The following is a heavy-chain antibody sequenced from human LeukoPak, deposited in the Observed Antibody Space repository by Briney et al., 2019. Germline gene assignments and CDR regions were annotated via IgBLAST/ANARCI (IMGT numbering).Heavy chain of an antibody. CDR1: GFTFDDYA. V-gene: IGHV3-9*03. CDR3: AKANRGGATTEFDY. J-gene: IGHJ4*02. CDR2: ISWNSGSI. Sequence: PPGWSLRLSCAASGFTFDDYAMHWVRQAPGKGLEWVSGISWNSGSIVYADSVKGRFTISRDNAKNSLYLQMNSLRAEDMALYYCAKANRGGATTEFDYWGQGTLVTVSS. D-gene: IGHD1-26*01.